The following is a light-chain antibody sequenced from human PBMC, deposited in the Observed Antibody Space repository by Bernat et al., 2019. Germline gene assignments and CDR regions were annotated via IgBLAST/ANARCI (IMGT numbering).Light chain of an antibody. Sequence: QSALTQPASVSGSPGQSITISCTGTNSDVGGYKFVSWYQHHPGKAPKLIIYDVTNRPSGISDRFSGSKSANTASLTISGLRAEDEADYFCTSYTRTSALYVFGTGTKVTVL. J-gene: IGLJ1*01. CDR1: NSDVGGYKF. CDR3: TSYTRTSALYV. CDR2: DVT. V-gene: IGLV2-14*03.